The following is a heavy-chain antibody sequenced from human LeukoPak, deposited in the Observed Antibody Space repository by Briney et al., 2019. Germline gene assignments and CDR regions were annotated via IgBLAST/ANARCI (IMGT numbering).Heavy chain of an antibody. D-gene: IGHD7-27*01. V-gene: IGHV1-8*01. CDR2: MNPNSGNT. CDR1: GYTFTSYD. J-gene: IGHJ4*02. CDR3: ARDWGKGDYYFDY. Sequence: ASVKVSCKASGYTFTSYDINWVRQATGQGLEWMGWMNPNSGNTRYAQKFQGRVTMTTDTSTSTAYMELRSLRSDDTAVYYCARDWGKGDYYFDYWGQGTLVTVSS.